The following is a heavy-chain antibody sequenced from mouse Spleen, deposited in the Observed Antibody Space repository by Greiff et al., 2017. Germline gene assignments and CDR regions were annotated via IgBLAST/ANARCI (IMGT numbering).Heavy chain of an antibody. D-gene: IGHD1-1*01. V-gene: IGHV3-6*01. J-gene: IGHJ3*01. CDR1: GYSITSGYY. CDR3: ARRGYYGSSGFAY. Sequence: EVQLQQSGPGLVKPSQSLSLTCSVTGYSITSGYYWNWIRQFPGNKLEWMGYISYDGSNNYNPSLKNRISITRDTSKNQFFLKLNSVTTEDTATYYCARRGYYGSSGFAYWGQGTLVTVSA. CDR2: ISYDGSN.